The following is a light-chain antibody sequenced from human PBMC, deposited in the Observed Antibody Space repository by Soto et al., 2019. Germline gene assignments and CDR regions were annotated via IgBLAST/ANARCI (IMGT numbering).Light chain of an antibody. Sequence: QSALTQPPSASGTPGQRVTISCSGGSSNIGTNSVNWYQQLPGRAPKLLIYNNDLRPSGVPDRLSGSKYDTSASLAIRGRQSEDEADYYCAAWDDSLNGFYVFGIGTKVTVL. CDR3: AAWDDSLNGFYV. CDR2: NND. J-gene: IGLJ1*01. CDR1: SSNIGTNS. V-gene: IGLV1-44*01.